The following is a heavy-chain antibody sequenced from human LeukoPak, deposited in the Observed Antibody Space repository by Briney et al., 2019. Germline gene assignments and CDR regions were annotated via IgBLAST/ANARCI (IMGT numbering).Heavy chain of an antibody. D-gene: IGHD2-21*01. CDR1: GFTFSSYS. CDR2: ISSSSSYI. CDR3: ARDISPAGEDAFDI. Sequence: GGSLRLSCAASGFTFSSYSMNWVRQAPGKGLGWVSSISSSSSYIYYADSVKGRFTISRDNAKNSLYLQMNSLRAEDTAVYYCARDISPAGEDAFDIWGQGTMVTVSS. V-gene: IGHV3-21*01. J-gene: IGHJ3*02.